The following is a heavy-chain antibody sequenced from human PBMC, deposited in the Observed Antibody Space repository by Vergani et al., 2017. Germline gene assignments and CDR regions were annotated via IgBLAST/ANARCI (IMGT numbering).Heavy chain of an antibody. J-gene: IGHJ1*01. D-gene: IGHD1-1*01. CDR2: ISYDGTQK. CDR3: ATKSCGTPGCQIGYFRE. CDR1: EFTSSYYG. V-gene: IGHV3-30*03. Sequence: QVHLVESGGGVVQPGRSLRLSCVVSEFTSSYYGMHWVRQAPGKELEWVAVISYDGTQKYYADSVKGRFTISRDNSKSTLYLQMNSLRTEDTAVYYCATKSCGTPGCQIGYFREWGQGTLVTVSS.